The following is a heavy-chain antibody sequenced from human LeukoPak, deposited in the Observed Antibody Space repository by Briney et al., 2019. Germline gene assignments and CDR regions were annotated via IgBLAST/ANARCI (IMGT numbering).Heavy chain of an antibody. CDR1: GYKFISFW. J-gene: IGHJ4*02. D-gene: IGHD1-14*01. CDR3: ARFQGGHEPGDY. CDR2: IFPGESNT. V-gene: IGHV5-51*01. Sequence: GESLKISCKASGYKFISFWIAWVRQMPGKGLEYMGMIFPGESNTRSSPSFQGHVTISADKSVHTAYLQWSSLRAPDSAMYYCARFQGGHEPGDYWGQGTLVTVSS.